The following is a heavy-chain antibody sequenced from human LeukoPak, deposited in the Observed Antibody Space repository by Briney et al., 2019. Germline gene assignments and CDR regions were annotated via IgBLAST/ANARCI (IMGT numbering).Heavy chain of an antibody. CDR3: ARDQGRNWKYYYYYMDV. CDR1: GFTFSSYA. V-gene: IGHV3-30*04. Sequence: GRSLRLSCAASGFTFSSYAMHWVRQAPGKGLEWVAVISYDGSNKYYADSVKGRFTISRDNSKNTLYLQMNSLRAEDTAVYYCARDQGRNWKYYYYYMDVWGKGTTVTVSS. CDR2: ISYDGSNK. D-gene: IGHD1-1*01. J-gene: IGHJ6*03.